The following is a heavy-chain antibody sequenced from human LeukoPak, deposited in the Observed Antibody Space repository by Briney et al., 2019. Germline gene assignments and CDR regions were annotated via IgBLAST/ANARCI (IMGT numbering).Heavy chain of an antibody. CDR2: IYHSGST. Sequence: SETLSLTCAVSGGSISSGGYSWSWIRQPPGKGLEWIGYIYHSGSTYYNPSLKSRVTISVDRPKNQFSLKLSSVTAADTAVYYCARGGGGEDAFDIWGQGTMVTVSS. D-gene: IGHD3-10*01. CDR1: GGSISSGGYS. CDR3: ARGGGGEDAFDI. V-gene: IGHV4-30-2*01. J-gene: IGHJ3*02.